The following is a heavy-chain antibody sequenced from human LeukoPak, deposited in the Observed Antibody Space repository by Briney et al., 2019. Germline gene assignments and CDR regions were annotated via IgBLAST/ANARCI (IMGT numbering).Heavy chain of an antibody. V-gene: IGHV3-21*01. D-gene: IGHD2-8*02. CDR3: ARVNLALVAFDI. J-gene: IGHJ3*02. CDR2: ISSSSSYI. Sequence: GGSLRLSCAASGFTFSSYSMNWVRQAPGKGLEWVSSISSSSSYIYYADSVKGRFTISRDNAKNSLYLQMNSLRAEDTAVYYCARVNLALVAFDIWGQGTMVTVPS. CDR1: GFTFSSYS.